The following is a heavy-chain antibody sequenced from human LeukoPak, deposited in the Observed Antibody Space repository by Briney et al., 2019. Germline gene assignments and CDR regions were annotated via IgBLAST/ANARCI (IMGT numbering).Heavy chain of an antibody. J-gene: IGHJ6*03. V-gene: IGHV7-4-1*02. CDR3: ARVGHDYSNYRRHYYYYYMDV. CDR2: INTNTGNP. Sequence: ASVKVSCKASGYTFTSYAMNWVRQAPGQGLEWMGWINTNTGNPTYAQGFTGRFVFSLDTSVSTAYLQISSLKAEDTAVYYCARVGHDYSNYRRHYYYYYMDVWGKGTTVTVSS. D-gene: IGHD4-11*01. CDR1: GYTFTSYA.